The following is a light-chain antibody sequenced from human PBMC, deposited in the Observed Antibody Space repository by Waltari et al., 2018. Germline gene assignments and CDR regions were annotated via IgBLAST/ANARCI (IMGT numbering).Light chain of an antibody. CDR2: WAS. Sequence: DIVMTQFPDSLAVSLGERATINCKSSQSILYSSNSKNYLAWYQHKPGQPPKLPISWASTRESGVPDRFSGSGSGTDFTLTISSLQAEDVAIYYCQQYYSIPYTFGQGTKLEIK. J-gene: IGKJ2*01. CDR3: QQYYSIPYT. V-gene: IGKV4-1*01. CDR1: QSILYSSNSKNY.